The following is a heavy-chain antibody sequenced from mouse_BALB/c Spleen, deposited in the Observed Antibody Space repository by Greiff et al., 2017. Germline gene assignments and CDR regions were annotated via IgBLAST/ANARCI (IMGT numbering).Heavy chain of an antibody. V-gene: IGHV1-43*01. CDR2: INPSTGGT. CDR1: GYSFTGYY. Sequence: EVKLQESGPELVKPGASVKISCKASGYSFTGYYMHWVKQSPENSLEWIGEINPSTGGTSYNQKFKGKATLTVDKSSSTAYMQLKSLTSEESAVYYCTRRPNYDRYFDVWGAGTTVTVSS. CDR3: TRRPNYDRYFDV. J-gene: IGHJ1*01. D-gene: IGHD2-4*01.